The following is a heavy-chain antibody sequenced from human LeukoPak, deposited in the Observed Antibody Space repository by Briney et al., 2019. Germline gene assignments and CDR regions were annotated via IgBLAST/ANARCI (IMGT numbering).Heavy chain of an antibody. D-gene: IGHD3-22*01. CDR2: INTNSGGT. CDR1: GYTFTGYY. J-gene: IGHJ4*02. V-gene: IGHV1-2*02. Sequence: GASVKVSCKASGYTFTGYYIHWVRQAPGQGPEWMGWINTNSGGTNYGQKFQGRVTMTRDTSISTANMELSRLTSDDTAVYYCARGLAVVSPFGFWGQGTLVTVSS. CDR3: ARGLAVVSPFGF.